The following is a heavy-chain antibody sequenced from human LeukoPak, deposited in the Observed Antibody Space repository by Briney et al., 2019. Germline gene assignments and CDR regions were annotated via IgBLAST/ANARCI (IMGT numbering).Heavy chain of an antibody. D-gene: IGHD6-13*01. V-gene: IGHV1-24*01. CDR3: ATDLRGSSWADY. CDR1: GYTLTELS. J-gene: IGHJ4*02. Sequence: ASVKVSCKVSGYTLTELSMHWVRQAPGKGLEWMGGFDPEDGETIYAQKFQGRVTMTEDTSTDTAYMELSSLRSEDTAVYYCATDLRGSSWADYWGQGTLVTVSS. CDR2: FDPEDGET.